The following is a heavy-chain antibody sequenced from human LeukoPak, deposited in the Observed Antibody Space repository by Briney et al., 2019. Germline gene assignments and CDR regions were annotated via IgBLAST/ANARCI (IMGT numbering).Heavy chain of an antibody. Sequence: GGSLRLSCAASGFTFSSYGMSWVRQAPGKGLEWVSNIKKAGSEKYYVDSVKGRFTISRDNAKNSLYLQMNSLRAEDTAVYYCARGGEMVVVPAAQKNWFDPWGQGTLVTVSS. CDR1: GFTFSSYG. CDR3: ARGGEMVVVPAAQKNWFDP. V-gene: IGHV3-7*01. D-gene: IGHD2-2*01. CDR2: IKKAGSEK. J-gene: IGHJ5*02.